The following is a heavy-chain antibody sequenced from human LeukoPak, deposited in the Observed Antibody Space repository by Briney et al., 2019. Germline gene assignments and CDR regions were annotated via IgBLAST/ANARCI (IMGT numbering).Heavy chain of an antibody. V-gene: IGHV4-38-2*01. CDR3: ARRAPGTSGTTGRFDP. Sequence: PSETLSLTCAVSGYSISIGYYWAWIRQPPGKGLEWIGSIYHSGSTYYNPSLKSRVTISVDTSKNQFSLRLSSVTAADTAVYYCARRAPGTSGTTGRFDPWGQGTLVTVSS. J-gene: IGHJ5*02. CDR1: GYSISIGYY. CDR2: IYHSGST. D-gene: IGHD1-1*01.